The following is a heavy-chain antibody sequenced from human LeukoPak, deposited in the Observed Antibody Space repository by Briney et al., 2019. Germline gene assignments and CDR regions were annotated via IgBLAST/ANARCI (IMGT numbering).Heavy chain of an antibody. CDR1: GFTFSNSA. J-gene: IGHJ4*02. CDR2: ISGSGGST. V-gene: IGHV3-23*01. D-gene: IGHD5-24*01. Sequence: GGSLRLSCAASGFTFSNSATSWVRQAPGKGLEWVSTISGSGGSTYYADSVKGRFTISRDNSKSTLYLQINSLRAEDTAVYYCAKSGYNRFDYWGQGTLVTVSS. CDR3: AKSGYNRFDY.